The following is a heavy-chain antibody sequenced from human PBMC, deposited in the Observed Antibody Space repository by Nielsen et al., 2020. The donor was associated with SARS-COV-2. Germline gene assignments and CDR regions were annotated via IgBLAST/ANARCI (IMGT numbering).Heavy chain of an antibody. CDR1: GYTFPNYD. Sequence: ASVKVSCKASGYTFPNYDINWVRQATGQGLEWMGWMNPNSGNSGYAQKFQGRVTMTRNTSISTAFMELSSLRSEDTAVYYCARADIVVVPATTLYYYYGLDVWGQGTTVTVSS. D-gene: IGHD2-2*01. V-gene: IGHV1-8*01. J-gene: IGHJ6*02. CDR2: MNPNSGNS. CDR3: ARADIVVVPATTLYYYYGLDV.